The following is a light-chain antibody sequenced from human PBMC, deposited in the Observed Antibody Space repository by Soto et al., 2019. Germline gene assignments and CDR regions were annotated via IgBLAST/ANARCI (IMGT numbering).Light chain of an antibody. CDR2: AAS. J-gene: IGKJ2*01. Sequence: DIQMTQSPSSLSVSVVDRVTITCRASQSITNYLNWYQQKPGKAPKRLVYAASSLQSGVPSRFSANGSGTDFTLTISTLQPEDFATYYCQLSDSYPYTFGQGTKLEIK. CDR3: QLSDSYPYT. CDR1: QSITNY. V-gene: IGKV1-39*01.